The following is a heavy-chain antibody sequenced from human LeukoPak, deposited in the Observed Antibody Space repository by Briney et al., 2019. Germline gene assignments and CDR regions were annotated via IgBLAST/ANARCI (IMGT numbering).Heavy chain of an antibody. Sequence: SQTLSLTCAISGDSVSSNSAAWTWIRQSPSRGLEWLGRAYYKSQWYIDYAVSVKGRMTINPDTSKNQFSLQLNSVTPEDTAVYYCARGVTTVPQDDYWGQGTLVTVSS. D-gene: IGHD4-17*01. CDR1: GDSVSSNSAA. V-gene: IGHV6-1*01. CDR2: AYYKSQWYI. J-gene: IGHJ4*02. CDR3: ARGVTTVPQDDY.